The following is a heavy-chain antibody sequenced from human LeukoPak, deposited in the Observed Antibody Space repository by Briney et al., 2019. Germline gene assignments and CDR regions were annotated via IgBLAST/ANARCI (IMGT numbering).Heavy chain of an antibody. CDR1: GYIFTNHY. V-gene: IGHV1-46*01. CDR3: ARDNSIADRGWWFDP. Sequence: PRASVKVSCKASGYIFTNHYMHWVRQAPGQGLEWVGLINPSGRSTLYAEKFRGRIIMKRDLSTATDYMELSSLRSEDTAVYYCARDNSIADRGWWFDPWGQGTLVTVSS. CDR2: INPSGRST. J-gene: IGHJ5*02. D-gene: IGHD1-1*01.